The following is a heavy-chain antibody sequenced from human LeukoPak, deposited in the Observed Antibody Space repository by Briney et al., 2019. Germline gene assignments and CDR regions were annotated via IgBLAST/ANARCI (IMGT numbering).Heavy chain of an antibody. Sequence: SETLSLTCTVSGGSISSYYWSWIRQPPGKGLEWIGYIYYSGSTNYNPSLKSRVTISVDTSKTQFYLKLSSVTAADTAVYYCARGRPQPYRYFDWLLEPPDYWGQGTLVTVSS. J-gene: IGHJ4*02. CDR1: GGSISSYY. V-gene: IGHV4-59*01. CDR3: ARGRPQPYRYFDWLLEPPDY. D-gene: IGHD3-9*01. CDR2: IYYSGST.